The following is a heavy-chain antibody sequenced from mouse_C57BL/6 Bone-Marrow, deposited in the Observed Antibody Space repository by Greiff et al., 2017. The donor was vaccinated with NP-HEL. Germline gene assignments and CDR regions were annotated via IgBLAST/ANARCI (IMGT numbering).Heavy chain of an antibody. CDR1: GYTFTSYG. D-gene: IGHD1-1*01. CDR3: AREAIYYYGSRYCDV. V-gene: IGHV1-81*01. CDR2: IYPRSGNT. J-gene: IGHJ1*03. Sequence: VQLQQSGAELARPGASVKLSCKASGYTFTSYGISWVKQRTGQGLEWIGEIYPRSGNTYYNEKFKGKATLTADKSSSTAYMELRSLPSEDSAVYFCAREAIYYYGSRYCDVWGTGTTVTVSS.